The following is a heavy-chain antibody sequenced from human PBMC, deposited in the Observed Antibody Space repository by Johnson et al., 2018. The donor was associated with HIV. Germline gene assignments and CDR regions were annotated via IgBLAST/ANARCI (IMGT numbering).Heavy chain of an antibody. CDR3: AKDLRTVKAFDI. D-gene: IGHD4-17*01. CDR2: ISSGTRTI. CDR1: GFTFSDYY. J-gene: IGHJ3*02. V-gene: IGHV3-11*04. Sequence: QVQLVESGGGLVKPGGSLRLSCAASGFTFSDYYMSWIRQAPGKGLEWVSYISSGTRTIYYADSVKGRFTISRDIAKNSLYLQMNSLRAEDTAVYYCAKDLRTVKAFDIWGQGTMVTVSS.